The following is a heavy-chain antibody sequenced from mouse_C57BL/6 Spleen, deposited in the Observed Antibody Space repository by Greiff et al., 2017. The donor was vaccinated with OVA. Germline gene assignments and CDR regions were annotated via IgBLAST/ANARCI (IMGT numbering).Heavy chain of an antibody. CDR2: INPYNGGT. CDR1: GYTFTDYY. Sequence: EVQLKQSGPVLVKPGASVKMSCKASGYTFTDYYMNWVKQSHGKSLEWIGVINPYNGGTSYNQKFKGKATLTVDKSSSTAYMELNSLTSEDSAVYYCAMITTVEYYFDYWGQGTTLTVSS. J-gene: IGHJ2*01. V-gene: IGHV1-19*01. D-gene: IGHD1-1*01. CDR3: AMITTVEYYFDY.